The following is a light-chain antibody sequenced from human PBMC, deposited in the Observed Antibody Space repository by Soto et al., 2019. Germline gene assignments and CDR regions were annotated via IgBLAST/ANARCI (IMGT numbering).Light chain of an antibody. CDR3: QQSYSIPYT. J-gene: IGKJ2*01. CDR1: QSIDTY. CDR2: PAS. Sequence: DLQMTQSPSSLSASVGDRVTITCRASQSIDTYLNWYRQNPGKAPELLIHPASSLQSGVPSRFSGSGSGTDFTLTISSLQPEDSANYYCQQSYSIPYTFGQGTKLEIK. V-gene: IGKV1-39*01.